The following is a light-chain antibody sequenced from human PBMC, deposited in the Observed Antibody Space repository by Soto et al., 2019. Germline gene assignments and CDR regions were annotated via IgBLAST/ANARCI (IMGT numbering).Light chain of an antibody. CDR1: SRNNGSYNL. CDR2: EVS. Sequence: VLTQPASGSGSTGQSITISCTGTSRNNGSYNLVSWYQQHPGKAPKLMIYEVSKRPSGVSNRFSGSKSGNTASLTISGLQAEDEADYYCCSYAGSSTYVFGTGTKVTVL. V-gene: IGLV2-23*02. J-gene: IGLJ1*01. CDR3: CSYAGSSTYV.